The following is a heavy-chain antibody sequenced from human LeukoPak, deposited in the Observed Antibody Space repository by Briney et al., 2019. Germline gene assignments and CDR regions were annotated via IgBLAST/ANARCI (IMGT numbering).Heavy chain of an antibody. D-gene: IGHD6-6*01. CDR1: GFTFDDYG. J-gene: IGHJ3*02. CDR3: ARDLGPHSSSPNSGAFDI. Sequence: LAGGSLRLSCAASGFTFDDYGMSWVRQATGKGLEWVSGINWNGGSTGYADSVKGRFTISRDNAKNSLYLQMNSLRAEDTAVYYCARDLGPHSSSPNSGAFDIWGQGTMVTVSS. CDR2: INWNGGST. V-gene: IGHV3-20*04.